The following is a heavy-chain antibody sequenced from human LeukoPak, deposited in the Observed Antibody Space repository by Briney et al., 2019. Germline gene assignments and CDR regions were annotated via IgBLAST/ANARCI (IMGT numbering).Heavy chain of an antibody. V-gene: IGHV4-39*01. CDR1: GGSISSSSYY. CDR3: ATSGFSFYFDH. CDR2: IHYSGTT. J-gene: IGHJ4*02. D-gene: IGHD1-26*01. Sequence: SKTLSLTCTVSGGSISSSSYYWGWIRQPPGKGLEWIGIIHYSGTTYYNPSLKSRVTISVDTSKSQFSLKLTSVTATDTAVYYCATSGFSFYFDHWGQGTLVTVSS.